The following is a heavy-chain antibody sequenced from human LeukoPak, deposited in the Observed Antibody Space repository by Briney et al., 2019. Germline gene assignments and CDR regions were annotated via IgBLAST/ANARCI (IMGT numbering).Heavy chain of an antibody. CDR3: ARGAEQQRLAHFDY. CDR2: INPNNGGT. V-gene: IGHV1-2*02. CDR1: GYIFTGYY. Sequence: ASVKVSCKASGYIFTGYYMHWVRQAPGQGLEWMGWINPNNGGTKSAQKFQGRVPMTRDTSISTAYMELSSLRSDDTAIYYCARGAEQQRLAHFDYWGQGTLVTVSS. J-gene: IGHJ4*02. D-gene: IGHD6-13*01.